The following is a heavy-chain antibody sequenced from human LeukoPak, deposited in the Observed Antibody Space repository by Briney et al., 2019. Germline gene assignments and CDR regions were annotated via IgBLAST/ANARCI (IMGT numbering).Heavy chain of an antibody. CDR2: IYPGDSDT. CDR3: ARWRPAMDV. Sequence: GESLKISRKGSGYSFTSYWIGWVRQMPGKGLEWMWIIYPGDSDTSYSPSFQGQVTISADKSISTAYLQWSSLKASDTVMYYCARWRPAMDVWGKGTTVTVSS. D-gene: IGHD6-6*01. V-gene: IGHV5-51*01. CDR1: GYSFTSYW. J-gene: IGHJ6*03.